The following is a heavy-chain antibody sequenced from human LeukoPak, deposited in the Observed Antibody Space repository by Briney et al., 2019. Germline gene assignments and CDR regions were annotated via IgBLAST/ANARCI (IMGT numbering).Heavy chain of an antibody. J-gene: IGHJ4*02. CDR2: ISGSGGST. V-gene: IGHV3-23*01. CDR1: GFTFSSYA. Sequence: HPGGSLRLSCTASGFTFSSYAMSWVRQAPGKGLEWVSAISGSGGSTYHADSVKGRFTISRDNSKNTLYLQMNSLRGEDTAVYYCAKEDNSNHPFDYWGQGTLVTVSS. CDR3: AKEDNSNHPFDY. D-gene: IGHD4-11*01.